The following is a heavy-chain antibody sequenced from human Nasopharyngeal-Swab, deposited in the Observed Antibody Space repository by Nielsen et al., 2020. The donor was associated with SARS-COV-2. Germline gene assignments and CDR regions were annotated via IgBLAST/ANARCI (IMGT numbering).Heavy chain of an antibody. CDR3: ARDPPRVPGFDY. J-gene: IGHJ4*02. D-gene: IGHD2-2*01. CDR2: IKQDGSEK. Sequence: WIRQPPGQGLEWVANIKQDGSEKYYVDSVKGRFTISRDNAKNSLYLQMNSLRAEDTAVYYCARDPPRVPGFDYWGQGTLVTVSS. V-gene: IGHV3-7*01.